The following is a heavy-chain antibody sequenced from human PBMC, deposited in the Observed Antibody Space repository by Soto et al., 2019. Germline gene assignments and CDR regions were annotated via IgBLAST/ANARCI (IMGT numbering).Heavy chain of an antibody. CDR2: ISSSSSTI. CDR3: ARDSPYSSGWFNWFDP. D-gene: IGHD6-19*01. CDR1: GFTFSSYS. Sequence: PGGSLRLSCAASGFTFSSYSMNWVRQAPGKGLEWVSYISSSSSTIYYADSVKGRFTISRDNAKNSLYLQMNSLRAEDTAVYYCARDSPYSSGWFNWFDPWGQGTLVTAPQ. J-gene: IGHJ5*02. V-gene: IGHV3-48*01.